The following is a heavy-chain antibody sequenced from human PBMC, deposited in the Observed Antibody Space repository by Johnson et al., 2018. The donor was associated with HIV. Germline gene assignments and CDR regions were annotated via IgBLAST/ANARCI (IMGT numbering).Heavy chain of an antibody. CDR2: INWNGAIT. J-gene: IGHJ3*01. Sequence: VQLVESGGGVVQPGRSLRLSCAASGFTFSTYAMHWVRQAPGKGLEWVSGINWNGAITGYAGSVKGRFIISRDNAKNSLYLQMNTLRAEDTALYYCARDKSGSYRGAFDVWGQGTMVTVSS. CDR1: GFTFSTYA. CDR3: ARDKSGSYRGAFDV. V-gene: IGHV3-20*04. D-gene: IGHD1-26*01.